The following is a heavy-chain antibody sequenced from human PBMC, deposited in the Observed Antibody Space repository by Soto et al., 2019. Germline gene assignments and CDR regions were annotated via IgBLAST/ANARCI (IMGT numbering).Heavy chain of an antibody. CDR1: GGSISSGGYS. V-gene: IGHV4-30-2*01. Sequence: SDTLSLTCAVSGGSISSGGYSWSWIRQPPGKGLKWIGYSYHRGSTYYTPSLKSRVSISVGRSKNQCSLKLSSVTAADTAVYYCASGIYYDGSGYPGTSFDRWGRGTRVTVSS. D-gene: IGHD3-22*01. J-gene: IGHJ5*02. CDR3: ASGIYYDGSGYPGTSFDR. CDR2: SYHRGST.